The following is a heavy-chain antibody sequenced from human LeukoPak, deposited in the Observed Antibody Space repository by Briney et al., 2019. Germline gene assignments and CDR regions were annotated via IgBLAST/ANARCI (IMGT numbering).Heavy chain of an antibody. D-gene: IGHD4-17*01. CDR2: IYYSGST. V-gene: IGHV4-61*08. CDR1: GGSISSGDYY. J-gene: IGHJ3*02. CDR3: ARHGPPYDYGDRDAFDI. Sequence: PSQTLSLTCTVSGGSISSGDYYWSWIRQPPGKGLEWIGYIYYSGSTNYNPSLKSRVTISVDTSKNQFSLKLSSVTAADTAVYYCARHGPPYDYGDRDAFDIWGQGTMVTVSS.